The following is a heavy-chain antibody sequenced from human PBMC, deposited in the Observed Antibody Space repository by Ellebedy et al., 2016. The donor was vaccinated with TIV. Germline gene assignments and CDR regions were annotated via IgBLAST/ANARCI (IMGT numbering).Heavy chain of an antibody. V-gene: IGHV3-15*01. J-gene: IGHJ4*02. CDR1: GFTFSTAW. Sequence: GESLKISCAASGFTFSTAWMTWVRQAPGKGLEWVGRIKSKTDGGTTDYAAPVKGRFTISRDDSKNTLYLQMNSLKTEDTAVYYCSTGGGYYGWDYWGQGTLITASS. CDR2: IKSKTDGGTT. CDR3: STGGGYYGWDY. D-gene: IGHD6-19*01.